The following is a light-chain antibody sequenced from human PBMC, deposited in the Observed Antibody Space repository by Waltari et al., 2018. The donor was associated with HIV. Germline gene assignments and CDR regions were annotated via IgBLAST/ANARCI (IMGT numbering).Light chain of an antibody. CDR2: EVN. J-gene: IGLJ2*01. CDR3: CSYARSRSLL. V-gene: IGLV2-23*02. CDR1: SNDVGGFDL. Sequence: HSALTQPASVSGSPGPSITISCTGTSNDVGGFDLVSWYKHHPGKAPKLIIFEVNKRPSGVSNRFSGSKSGNTASLTISGLQTEDETDYYCCSYARSRSLLFGGGTKLTVL.